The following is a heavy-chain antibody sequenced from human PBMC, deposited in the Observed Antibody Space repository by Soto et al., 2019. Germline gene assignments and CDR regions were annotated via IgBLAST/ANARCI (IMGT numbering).Heavy chain of an antibody. Sequence: GASVKVSCKASGGTLSSYTISWVRQAPGQGLEWMGRIIPILGIANYAQKFQGRVTITADKSTSTAYMELSSLRSEDTAVYYCASLGRYRYGDDAFDIWGQGTMVTVSS. CDR1: GGTLSSYT. CDR2: IIPILGIA. V-gene: IGHV1-69*02. CDR3: ASLGRYRYGDDAFDI. J-gene: IGHJ3*02. D-gene: IGHD5-18*01.